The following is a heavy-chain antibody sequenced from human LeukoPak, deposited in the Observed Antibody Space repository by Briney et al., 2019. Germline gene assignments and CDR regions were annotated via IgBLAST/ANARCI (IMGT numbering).Heavy chain of an antibody. CDR3: VREYCSSTSCYSDAFDI. CDR2: IISSSSYI. V-gene: IGHV3-21*01. J-gene: IGHJ3*02. Sequence: GAPLSPSYAASDFPFNSYSMNWGRPAPGKGLGRVSTIISSSSYIYYPNSVKGRFTISRDNAKNSLYLQMNSLRAEDTAVYYCVREYCSSTSCYSDAFDIWGQGTMVTVSS. CDR1: DFPFNSYS. D-gene: IGHD2-2*01.